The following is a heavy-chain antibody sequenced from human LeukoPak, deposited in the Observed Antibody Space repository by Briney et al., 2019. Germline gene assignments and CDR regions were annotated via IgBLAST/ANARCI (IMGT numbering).Heavy chain of an antibody. V-gene: IGHV3-9*03. D-gene: IGHD6-6*01. CDR1: GFTFDDYA. CDR3: AKDSGKYSSSYYFDY. CDR2: ISWNRGSI. Sequence: PGGSLRLSCAASGFTFDDYAMHWVRQAPGKGLEWVSGISWNRGSIGYADSVKGRFTISRDNAKNSLYLQMNSLRAEDMALYYCAKDSGKYSSSYYFDYWGQGTLVTVSS. J-gene: IGHJ4*02.